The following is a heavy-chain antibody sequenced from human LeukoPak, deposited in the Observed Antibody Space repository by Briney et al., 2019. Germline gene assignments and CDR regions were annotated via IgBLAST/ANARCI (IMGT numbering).Heavy chain of an antibody. J-gene: IGHJ6*02. CDR2: IWYDGSNK. Sequence: PGGSLRLSCAASGFTFSSYGMHWVRQAPGKGLEWVAVIWYDGSNKYYADSVKGRFTISRDNSKNTLYLQMNSLRAEDTAVYYCARDYVNYNYYYYGTDVWGQGTTVTVSS. D-gene: IGHD4-11*01. CDR3: ARDYVNYNYYYYGTDV. V-gene: IGHV3-33*01. CDR1: GFTFSSYG.